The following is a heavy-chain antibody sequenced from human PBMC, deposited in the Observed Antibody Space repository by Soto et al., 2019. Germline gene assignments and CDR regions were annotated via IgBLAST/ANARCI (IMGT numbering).Heavy chain of an antibody. D-gene: IGHD3-3*01. CDR2: INHTGGT. Sequence: SATLSLTCAVYGGSVNGYYWNWIRQPPGKGLEGSGEINHTGGTHYNPSLKSRVTMSVDTSQTQFSLRLSSVTAAATAIYYCATRITVFGLLVPPFDPWGQGTQVTVSS. V-gene: IGHV4-34*01. CDR1: GGSVNGYY. CDR3: ATRITVFGLLVPPFDP. J-gene: IGHJ5*02.